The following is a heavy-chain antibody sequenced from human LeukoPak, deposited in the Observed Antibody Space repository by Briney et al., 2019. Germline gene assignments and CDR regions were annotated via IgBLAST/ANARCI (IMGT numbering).Heavy chain of an antibody. CDR2: ISSYNGKT. Sequence: ASVKVSCKASGYTFTSYGISWVRQAPGQGLEWMGWISSYNGKTNYAQKLQGRVTMSTDTSTGTAYMELRSLRSDDTAVYYCARRVAVARRDAFDIWGQGTMVTVSS. J-gene: IGHJ3*02. CDR3: ARRVAVARRDAFDI. V-gene: IGHV1-18*01. D-gene: IGHD6-19*01. CDR1: GYTFTSYG.